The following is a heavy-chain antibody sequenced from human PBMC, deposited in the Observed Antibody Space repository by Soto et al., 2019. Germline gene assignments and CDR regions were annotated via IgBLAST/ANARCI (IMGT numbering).Heavy chain of an antibody. Sequence: QVQLVQSGAEVKKPGASVKVSCKASGYTFTSYDINWVRQATGQGLEWMGWMNPNSGNTGYAQKFQGRVTMTRNTSISTAYMELSSLRSEDTAVYYCARAINYYASGDDAFDIWCQGTMVTVSS. CDR1: GYTFTSYD. CDR3: ARAINYYASGDDAFDI. J-gene: IGHJ3*02. D-gene: IGHD3-10*01. CDR2: MNPNSGNT. V-gene: IGHV1-8*01.